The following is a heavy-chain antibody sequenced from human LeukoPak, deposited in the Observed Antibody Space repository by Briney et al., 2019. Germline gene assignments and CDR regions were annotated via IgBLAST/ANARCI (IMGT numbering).Heavy chain of an antibody. CDR1: GGTFSSYA. CDR2: IIPIFGTA. V-gene: IGHV1-69*13. CDR3: ARAGYYDSSGYYPRFDY. D-gene: IGHD3-22*01. Sequence: ASVKVSCKASGGTFSSYAISWVRQAPGQGLEWMGGIIPIFGTANYAQKFQGRVTITADESTSTAYMELSSLRSEDTAVYYCARAGYYDSSGYYPRFDYWGQGTLVTVSS. J-gene: IGHJ4*02.